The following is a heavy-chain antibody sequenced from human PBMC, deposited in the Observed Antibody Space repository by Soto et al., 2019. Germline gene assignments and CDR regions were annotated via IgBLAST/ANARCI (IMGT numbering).Heavy chain of an antibody. J-gene: IGHJ6*03. Sequence: EVQLLESGGGLVQPGGSLRLSCAASGFSFDRFAMTWVRQAPGKGPEWVSSISYSGGSTSYADSVRGRFTTSRDSSKNTLYLQMNSPRAEDTALSCCAKGGILLGNLYLDVWGKGTTVTVSS. CDR2: ISYSGGST. D-gene: IGHD2-21*01. CDR3: AKGGILLGNLYLDV. CDR1: GFSFDRFA. V-gene: IGHV3-23*01.